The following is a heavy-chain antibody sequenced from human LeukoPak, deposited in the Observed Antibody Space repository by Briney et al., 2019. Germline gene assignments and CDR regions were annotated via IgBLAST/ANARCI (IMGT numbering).Heavy chain of an antibody. CDR1: GFTFSNAW. CDR2: ISGSGDRS. Sequence: GGSLRLSCAASGFTFSNAWMRWVRQAPGKGLEWVSAISGSGDRSYHSDSVKGRFTISRDNSKNTLYPQMNSLRAEDTAVYYCAKDRWGTYGSGSYYFDFWGQGTLVTVSS. V-gene: IGHV3-23*01. J-gene: IGHJ4*02. D-gene: IGHD3-10*01. CDR3: AKDRWGTYGSGSYYFDF.